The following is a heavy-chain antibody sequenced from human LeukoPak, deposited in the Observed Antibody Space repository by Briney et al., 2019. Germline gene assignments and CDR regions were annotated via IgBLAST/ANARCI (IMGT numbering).Heavy chain of an antibody. CDR3: ARENSSGPPRYYFDY. V-gene: IGHV1-69*13. J-gene: IGHJ4*02. CDR1: GGTFSSYA. Sequence: SVKVSCKASGGTFSSYAISWVRQAPGQGREWMGGIIPIFGAANYAQKFQGRVTITADESTSTAYMAPSSLRSEDTAVYYCARENSSGPPRYYFDYWGQGTLVTVSS. CDR2: IIPIFGAA. D-gene: IGHD3-22*01.